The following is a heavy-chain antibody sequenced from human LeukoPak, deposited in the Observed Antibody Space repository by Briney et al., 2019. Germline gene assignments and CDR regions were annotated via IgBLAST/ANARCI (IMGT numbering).Heavy chain of an antibody. CDR3: AKNGDRGAYCSGGTCYPYYYYYMDV. V-gene: IGHV3-23*01. D-gene: IGHD2-15*01. J-gene: IGHJ6*03. CDR1: GFTFSSYA. CDR2: ISGSGST. Sequence: GGSLRLSCAASGFTFSSYAMTWVRQAPGKGLEWVSAISGSGSTYYADSVKGRFTISRDNSKNTLYLQMNSLRGEDTAIYYCAKNGDRGAYCSGGTCYPYYYYYMDVWGKGTTVTISS.